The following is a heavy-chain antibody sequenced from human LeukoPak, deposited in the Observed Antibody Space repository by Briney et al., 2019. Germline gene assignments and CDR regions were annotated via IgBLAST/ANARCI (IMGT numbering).Heavy chain of an antibody. D-gene: IGHD1-26*01. V-gene: IGHV1-69*04. CDR3: ASGGSYYPLDY. CDR1: GGTFSSYA. J-gene: IGHJ4*02. CDR2: IIPILGIA. Sequence: ASVKVSCKASGGTFSSYAISWVRQAPGQGLGWMGRIIPILGIANYAQKFQGRVTITADKSTSTAYMELSSLRSEDTAVYYCASGGSYYPLDYWGQGTLVTVSS.